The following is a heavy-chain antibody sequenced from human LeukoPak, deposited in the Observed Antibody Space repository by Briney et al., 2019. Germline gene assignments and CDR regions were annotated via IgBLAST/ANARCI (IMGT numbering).Heavy chain of an antibody. J-gene: IGHJ4*02. CDR1: GFTFSSYW. CDR3: ANGLFQGSGSYYEGY. CDR2: IKQDGSEK. V-gene: IGHV3-7*03. D-gene: IGHD1-26*01. Sequence: GGSLTLSCAASGFTFSSYWMSWVRQAPGKGLEWVANIKQDGSEKYYVDSVKGRFTISTDNSKNTLYLQMNSLRAEDTAVYYCANGLFQGSGSYYEGYWGQGTLVTVSS.